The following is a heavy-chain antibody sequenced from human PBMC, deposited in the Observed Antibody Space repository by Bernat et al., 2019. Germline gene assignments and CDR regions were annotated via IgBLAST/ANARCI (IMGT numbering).Heavy chain of an antibody. D-gene: IGHD2-15*01. CDR1: GFTFSDYY. J-gene: IGHJ4*02. V-gene: IGHV3-11*05. CDR3: ARDGGQSHGTALYFDY. Sequence: QVQLVESGGGLVKPGGSLRLSCAASGFTFSDYYMSWIRQAPGKGLEGVSYIGSSGSYTNYADSVKGRFTISRDNAKNSLFLQMNGLRAEDTAIYYCARDGGQSHGTALYFDYWGQGTLVTVSS. CDR2: IGSSGSYT.